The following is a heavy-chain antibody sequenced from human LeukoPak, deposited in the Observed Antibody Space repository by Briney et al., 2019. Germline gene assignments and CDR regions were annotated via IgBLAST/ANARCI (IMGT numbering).Heavy chain of an antibody. CDR3: TTSDSSGYYGAFDI. Sequence: GGSLRLSCAASGFTFSNAWMSWVRQAPGKGLEWVGRIKGKTDGGTTDYAAPVKGRFTISRDDSKNTLYLQMNSLKTEDTAVYYCTTSDSSGYYGAFDIWGQGTMVTVSS. CDR2: IKGKTDGGTT. V-gene: IGHV3-15*01. D-gene: IGHD3-22*01. CDR1: GFTFSNAW. J-gene: IGHJ3*02.